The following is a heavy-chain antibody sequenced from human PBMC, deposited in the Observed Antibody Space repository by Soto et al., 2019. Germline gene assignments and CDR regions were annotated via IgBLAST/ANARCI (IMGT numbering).Heavy chain of an antibody. CDR2: INAGNGNT. V-gene: IGHV1-3*01. CDR1: GYTFTSYA. Sequence: ASVKVSCKASGYTFTSYAMHWVRQAPGQRLEWMGWINAGNGNTKYSQKFQGRVTITRDTSASTAYMELSSLRPEDTAVYYCAAEVGGYIYGLARHWGQGTLVTVSS. CDR3: AAEVGGYIYGLARH. J-gene: IGHJ4*02. D-gene: IGHD4-17*01.